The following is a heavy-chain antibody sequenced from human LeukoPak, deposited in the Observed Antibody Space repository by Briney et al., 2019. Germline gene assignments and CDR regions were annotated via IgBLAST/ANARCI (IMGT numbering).Heavy chain of an antibody. J-gene: IGHJ6*03. D-gene: IGHD3-3*01. CDR3: ARVGFWSGYRAANYYYYMDV. CDR2: IYYSGST. V-gene: IGHV4-59*01. Sequence: PSETLSLTCTVSGGSISSYYWSWIRQPPGKGLEWIGYIYYSGSTNYNPSLESRVTISVDTSKNQFSLKLSSVTAADTAVYYCARVGFWSGYRAANYYYYMDVWGKGTTVTVSS. CDR1: GGSISSYY.